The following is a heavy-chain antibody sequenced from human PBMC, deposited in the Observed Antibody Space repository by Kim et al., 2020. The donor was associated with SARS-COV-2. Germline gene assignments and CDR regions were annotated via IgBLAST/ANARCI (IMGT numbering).Heavy chain of an antibody. V-gene: IGHV3-74*01. Sequence: YADSVKGRFTISRDNAKNTRYLQMNSLRAEDTAVYYCSRRAYSSGWWYFDYWGQGTLVTFSS. J-gene: IGHJ4*02. CDR3: SRRAYSSGWWYFDY. D-gene: IGHD6-19*01.